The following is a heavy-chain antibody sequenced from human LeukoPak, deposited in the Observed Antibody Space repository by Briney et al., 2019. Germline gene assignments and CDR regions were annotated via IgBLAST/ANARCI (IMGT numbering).Heavy chain of an antibody. D-gene: IGHD3-22*01. CDR1: GGTFSSYA. J-gene: IGHJ4*02. Sequence: ASVKVSCKASGGTFSSYAISWVRQAPGQGLEWMGGIIPIFGTANYAQKFQGRVTITADESTSTAHMELSSLRSEDTAVYYCARGRSAYYYDSSGLYYFDYWGQGTLVTVSS. V-gene: IGHV1-69*13. CDR2: IIPIFGTA. CDR3: ARGRSAYYYDSSGLYYFDY.